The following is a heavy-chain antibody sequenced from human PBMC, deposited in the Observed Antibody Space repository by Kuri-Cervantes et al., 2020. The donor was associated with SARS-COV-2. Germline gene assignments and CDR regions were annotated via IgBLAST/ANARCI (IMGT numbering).Heavy chain of an antibody. CDR2: INHSGST. J-gene: IGHJ4*02. D-gene: IGHD2-2*01. V-gene: IGHV4-34*01. CDR3: ARGRGALGYCSSTSCYRGWYFDY. Sequence: GSLRLSCAVYGGSFSGYYWSWIRQPPGKGLEWIGEINHSGSTNYNPSLKSRVTISVDTSKNQFSLKLSSVTAADTAVYYCARGRGALGYCSSTSCYRGWYFDYWGQGTLVTVS. CDR1: GGSFSGYY.